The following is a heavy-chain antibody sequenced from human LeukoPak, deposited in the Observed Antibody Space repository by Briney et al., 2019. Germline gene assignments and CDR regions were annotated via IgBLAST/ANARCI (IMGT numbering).Heavy chain of an antibody. CDR2: INDGGGT. D-gene: IGHD2-15*01. CDR1: GGSFSVYY. CDR3: ARRVPIVYYMDA. J-gene: IGHJ6*03. V-gene: IGHV4-34*01. Sequence: SETLSLTRAVYGGSFSVYYWTFIRQFPGKGLEWIGEINDGGGTNYNPSLRSRVSISVDTSKNQFSLNLRSVTAADTAMYYCARRVPIVYYMDACGKGTTVTVSS.